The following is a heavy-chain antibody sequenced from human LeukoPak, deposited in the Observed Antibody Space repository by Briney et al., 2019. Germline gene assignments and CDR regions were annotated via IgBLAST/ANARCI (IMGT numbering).Heavy chain of an antibody. Sequence: GGSLRLSCAASGFTFSSYTMSWGRQAPGGGLEWVSSISPRSESTWNADSAKGRFTISRANARNAVYLQMSTLGAADTAVYYCGRNFVRESGAGGPWGQGSLVTVSS. CDR1: GFTFSSYT. CDR3: GRNFVRESGAGGP. J-gene: IGHJ5*02. CDR2: ISPRSEST. D-gene: IGHD3-10*01. V-gene: IGHV3-21*01.